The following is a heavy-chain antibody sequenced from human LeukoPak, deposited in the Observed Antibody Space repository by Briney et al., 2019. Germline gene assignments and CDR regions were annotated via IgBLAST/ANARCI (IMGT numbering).Heavy chain of an antibody. V-gene: IGHV3-74*03. CDR2: INSDGSIT. CDR3: AKDKTYLSGGSGGLDY. CDR1: GFTFSTSW. Sequence: GGSLRLSCAASGFTFSTSWMHWVRQVPGKGLVWVSRINSDGSITTYADSVKGRFTISRDNSKNTLYLQMNSLRAEDTAVYYCAKDKTYLSGGSGGLDYWGQGTLVTVSS. D-gene: IGHD2-15*01. J-gene: IGHJ4*02.